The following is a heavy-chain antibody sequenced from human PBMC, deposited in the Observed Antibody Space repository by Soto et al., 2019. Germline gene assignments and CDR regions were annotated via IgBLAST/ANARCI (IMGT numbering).Heavy chain of an antibody. CDR1: GGSISSGDYS. Sequence: SETLSLTCAVSGGSISSGDYSWSWIRQPPGKGLEWIGYIYLIGSTYYSPSLKSRVTISIDRSKNQFSLNLSSVTAADTAVYYCARVQGPWGQGTLVTVSS. J-gene: IGHJ5*02. CDR3: ARVQGP. CDR2: IYLIGST. V-gene: IGHV4-30-2*01.